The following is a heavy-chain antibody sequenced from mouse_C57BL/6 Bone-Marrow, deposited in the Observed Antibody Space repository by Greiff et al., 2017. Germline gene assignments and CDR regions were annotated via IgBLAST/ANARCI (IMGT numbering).Heavy chain of an antibody. Sequence: EVMLVESGGGLVKPGGSLKLSCAASGFTFSDYGMHWVRQAPEKGLEWVAYISSGSSTIYYADTVQGRFTISRDNAKNTLFLQMTSLRSEDTAMYYWARGTGRYFDYWGQGTTLTVSS. CDR3: ARGTGRYFDY. CDR2: ISSGSSTI. CDR1: GFTFSDYG. V-gene: IGHV5-17*01. D-gene: IGHD4-1*01. J-gene: IGHJ2*01.